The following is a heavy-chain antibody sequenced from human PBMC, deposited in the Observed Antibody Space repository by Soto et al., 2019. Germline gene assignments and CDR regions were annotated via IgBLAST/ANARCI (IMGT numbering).Heavy chain of an antibody. J-gene: IGHJ4*02. CDR3: AKDTYYHDSTGYYVFDY. Sequence: QVQLVESGGGVVQPGRSLRLSCAASGSTFRSFGMHWVRQAPGKGLEWVAAISYDGSNKKYVDSVKGRFTISRDNSDNTMYLQMNSLSAEDTAVYYCAKDTYYHDSTGYYVFDYWGQGTLVSVSS. V-gene: IGHV3-30*18. D-gene: IGHD3-22*01. CDR1: GSTFRSFG. CDR2: ISYDGSNK.